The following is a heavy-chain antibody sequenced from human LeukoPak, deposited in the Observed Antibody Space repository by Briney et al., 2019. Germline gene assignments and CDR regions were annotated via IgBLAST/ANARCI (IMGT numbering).Heavy chain of an antibody. CDR3: ARVLRGIQLYALRY. Sequence: ASVKVSCTASGYTFTGYYMHWVRQAPGQGLEWMGWINPNSGGTNYAQKFQGRVTMTRDTSISTAYMELSRLRSDDTAVYYCARVLRGIQLYALRYWGQGTLVTVSS. CDR1: GYTFTGYY. D-gene: IGHD5-18*01. CDR2: INPNSGGT. J-gene: IGHJ4*02. V-gene: IGHV1-2*02.